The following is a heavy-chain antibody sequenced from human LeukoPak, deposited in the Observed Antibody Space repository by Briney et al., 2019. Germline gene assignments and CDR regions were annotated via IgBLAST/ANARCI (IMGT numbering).Heavy chain of an antibody. D-gene: IGHD3-3*01. J-gene: IGHJ4*02. CDR2: IYYSGST. CDR1: GGSISSYY. CDR3: ARVSSRVWSGPYPDY. V-gene: IGHV4-59*01. Sequence: SETLSLTCTVSGGSISSYYWSWIRQPPGKGLEWIGYIYYSGSTNYNPSLKSRVTISVDTSKNQFSLKLSSVTAADTAVYYCARVSSRVWSGPYPDYWGQGTLVTVSS.